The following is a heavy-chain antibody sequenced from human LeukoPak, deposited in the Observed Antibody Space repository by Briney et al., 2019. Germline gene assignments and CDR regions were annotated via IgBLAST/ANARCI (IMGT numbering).Heavy chain of an antibody. CDR3: ARRDILTGYYLFDY. J-gene: IGHJ4*02. D-gene: IGHD3-9*01. CDR2: INPNSGGT. V-gene: IGHV1-2*02. CDR1: GYTFTGYY. Sequence: GASVKVFCKASGYTFTGYYMHWVRQAPGQGREWMGWINPNSGGTNYAQKFQGRVTMTRDTSISTAYMELSRLRSDDTAVYYCARRDILTGYYLFDYWGQGTLVTVSS.